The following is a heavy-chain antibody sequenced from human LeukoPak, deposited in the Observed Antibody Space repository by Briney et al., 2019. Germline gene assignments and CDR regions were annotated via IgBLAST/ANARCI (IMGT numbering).Heavy chain of an antibody. J-gene: IGHJ4*02. CDR2: IIPILGIA. CDR1: GGTFSSYA. Sequence: SVKVSCKASGGTFSSYAISWVRQAPGQGLEWMGRIIPILGIANYAQKFQGRVTITADKSTSTAYMELSSLRSEDTAVYYCARREDSSSLDYWGQGTLVTVSS. D-gene: IGHD6-13*01. V-gene: IGHV1-69*04. CDR3: ARREDSSSLDY.